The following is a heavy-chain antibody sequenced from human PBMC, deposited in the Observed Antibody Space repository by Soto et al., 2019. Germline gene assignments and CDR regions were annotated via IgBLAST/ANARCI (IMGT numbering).Heavy chain of an antibody. CDR3: ARDPGSYGMDV. J-gene: IGHJ6*01. CDR2: IGTAGDT. Sequence: GGFLRLSYAAFGCTVSIYDMHWVLQATGKGLEWVSAIGTAGDTYYPGSVKGRFTISRENAKNSLYLQMNSLRAGDTAVYYCARDPGSYGMDVWGQGTTVTVSS. CDR1: GCTVSIYD. V-gene: IGHV3-13*01. D-gene: IGHD7-27*01.